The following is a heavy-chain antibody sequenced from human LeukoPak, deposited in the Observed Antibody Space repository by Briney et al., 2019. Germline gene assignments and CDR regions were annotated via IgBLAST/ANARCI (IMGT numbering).Heavy chain of an antibody. J-gene: IGHJ4*02. CDR3: TRVGYIDEGIDY. CDR2: INERGSST. CDR1: GFTFSNSW. D-gene: IGHD5-24*01. Sequence: PGGSLRLSCAASGFTFSNSWLHWVRQAPGKGLVWVSRINERGSSTSYADSVKGRFTISRDNAKNTLYLQMNSLRAEDTAIYYCTRVGYIDEGIDYWGQGTLVTVSS. V-gene: IGHV3-74*01.